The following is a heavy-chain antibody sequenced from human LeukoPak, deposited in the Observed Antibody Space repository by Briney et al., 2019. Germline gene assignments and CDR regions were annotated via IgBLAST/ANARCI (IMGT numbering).Heavy chain of an antibody. CDR1: GFTFSSYS. D-gene: IGHD2-15*01. V-gene: IGHV3-21*01. J-gene: IGHJ5*02. CDR3: AREAGGYCSGGSCSDTGGFDP. Sequence: PGGSLRLSCAASGFTFSSYSMNWVRQAPGKGLEWVSSICSSSSYIYYADSVKGRFTISRDNAKNSLYLQMNSLRAENTAVYYCAREAGGYCSGGSCSDTGGFDPWGQGTLVTVSS. CDR2: ICSSSSYI.